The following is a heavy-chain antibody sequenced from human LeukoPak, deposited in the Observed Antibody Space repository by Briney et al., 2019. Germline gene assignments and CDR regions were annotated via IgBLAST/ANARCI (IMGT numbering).Heavy chain of an antibody. CDR2: IKSKTDGGTT. Sequence: GGSLRLSCAASGFTFSNAWMSWVRQAPGKGLEWVGRIKSKTDGGTTDYAAPVKGRFTISRDDSKNTLYLQMNSLKTEDTAVYYCTTGHVHAVAGTGRNIVPTDYWGQGTLVTVSS. CDR1: GFTFSNAW. J-gene: IGHJ4*02. V-gene: IGHV3-15*01. CDR3: TTGHVHAVAGTGRNIVPTDY. D-gene: IGHD6-19*01.